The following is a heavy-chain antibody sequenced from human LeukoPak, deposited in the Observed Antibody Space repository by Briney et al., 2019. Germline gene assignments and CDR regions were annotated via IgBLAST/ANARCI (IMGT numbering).Heavy chain of an antibody. J-gene: IGHJ4*02. CDR1: GFTFSSFA. Sequence: PGGSLRLSCAASGFTFSSFAMSWVRQAPGKGLEWVSTISDSGDSTYYADSVRGRFTISRDNSKATLYVQMNSLRAEDAAVYYFEKPLFVVGRGYFDYWGQETLATVSS. D-gene: IGHD2-21*01. CDR3: EKPLFVVGRGYFDY. V-gene: IGHV3-23*01. CDR2: ISDSGDST.